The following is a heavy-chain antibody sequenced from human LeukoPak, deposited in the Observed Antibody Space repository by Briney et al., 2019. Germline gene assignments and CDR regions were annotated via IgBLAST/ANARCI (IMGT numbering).Heavy chain of an antibody. J-gene: IGHJ4*03. V-gene: IGHV4-59*08. Sequence: PSETLSLTCTVSGGSISSYYWSWIRQPPGKGLEWIGYIYYSGSTNYNPSLKSRVTISVDTSKNQFSLKLSSVTAADTAVYYCARLRVSYFDYWGQGTTVTVSS. CDR3: ARLRVSYFDY. CDR1: GGSISSYY. CDR2: IYYSGST.